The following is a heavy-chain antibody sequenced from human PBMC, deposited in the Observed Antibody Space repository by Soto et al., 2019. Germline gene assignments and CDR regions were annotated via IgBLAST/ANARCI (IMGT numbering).Heavy chain of an antibody. Sequence: SETLSLTCTVSGGSISSYYWSWIRQPPGKGLEWIGYIYYSGSTNYNPSLKSRVTISVDTSKNQFSLKLSSVTAADTAVYYCARRGGSSGWYDAFDIWGQGTMVTVSS. V-gene: IGHV4-59*01. J-gene: IGHJ3*02. CDR2: IYYSGST. D-gene: IGHD6-19*01. CDR3: ARRGGSSGWYDAFDI. CDR1: GGSISSYY.